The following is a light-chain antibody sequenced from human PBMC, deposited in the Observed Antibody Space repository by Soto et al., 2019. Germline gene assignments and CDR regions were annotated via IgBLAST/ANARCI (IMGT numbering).Light chain of an antibody. CDR3: QQYGSFPLT. CDR1: QSVSTTS. V-gene: IGKV3-20*01. Sequence: EIVLTQSPGTLSLSPGERVTLSCRASQSVSTTSLAWYQQKPGQAPRLLIYGASSRATGIPARFRGSGSGTDFTLTISRLEPEDFAVYYCQQYGSFPLTFGPGTTVEIK. J-gene: IGKJ3*01. CDR2: GAS.